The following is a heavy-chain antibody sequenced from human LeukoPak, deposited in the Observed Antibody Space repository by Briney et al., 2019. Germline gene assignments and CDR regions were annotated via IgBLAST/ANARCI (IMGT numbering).Heavy chain of an antibody. CDR2: FDPEDGET. CDR3: ATVKEVYGGNPRTGYYGMDV. D-gene: IGHD4-23*01. V-gene: IGHV1-24*01. CDR1: GYTLTELS. Sequence: ASVKVSCKVSGYTLTELSMHWVRQAPGKGLEWMGGFDPEDGETIYAQKFQGRVTMTEDTSTDTAYMELSSLRSEDTAVYYCATVKEVYGGNPRTGYYGMDVWGQGTTVTVSS. J-gene: IGHJ6*02.